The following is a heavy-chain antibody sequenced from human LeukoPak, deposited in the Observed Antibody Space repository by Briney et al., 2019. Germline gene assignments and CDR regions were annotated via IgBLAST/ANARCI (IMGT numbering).Heavy chain of an antibody. CDR3: AKVRMITMIAYDAFDI. V-gene: IGHV3-30*04. J-gene: IGHJ3*02. CDR2: ISYAGTNK. D-gene: IGHD3-22*01. CDR1: GFTFSSYV. Sequence: GGSLRLSCAASGFTFSSYVMNWVRQAPGKGLEWVAVISYAGTNKYYADSVKGRFTISRDNSKNTLYLQMNSLRAEDTAVYYCAKVRMITMIAYDAFDIWGQGTMVTVSS.